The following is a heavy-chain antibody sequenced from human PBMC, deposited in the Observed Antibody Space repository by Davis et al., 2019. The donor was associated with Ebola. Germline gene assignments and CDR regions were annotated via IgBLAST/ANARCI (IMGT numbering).Heavy chain of an antibody. CDR2: ISWSGDRK. Sequence: PGGSLRLSCVVSGFIFEDHAMQWVWQVPGKGLAWVPGISWSGDRKVYAASVKGRFTIYRDSAKNSLYLQMNSLRIEDTALYYCVRDYTGSTWSGAFDLWGRGTMVTVSS. CDR3: VRDYTGSTWSGAFDL. V-gene: IGHV3-9*01. D-gene: IGHD6-13*01. CDR1: GFIFEDHA. J-gene: IGHJ3*01.